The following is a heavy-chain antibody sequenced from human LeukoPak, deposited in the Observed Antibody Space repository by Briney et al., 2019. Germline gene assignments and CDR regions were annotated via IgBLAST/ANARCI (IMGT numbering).Heavy chain of an antibody. CDR1: GFTFSSYA. D-gene: IGHD2-21*02. Sequence: GGSLRLSCAASGFTFSSYAMHWVRQAPGKGLEWVSVIYSGGSTYYADSVKGRFTISRDNSKNTLYLQMNSLRSEDTAVYYCAREYCGCDCYSHYWGQGTLVTVSS. CDR2: IYSGGST. CDR3: AREYCGCDCYSHY. J-gene: IGHJ4*02. V-gene: IGHV3-53*01.